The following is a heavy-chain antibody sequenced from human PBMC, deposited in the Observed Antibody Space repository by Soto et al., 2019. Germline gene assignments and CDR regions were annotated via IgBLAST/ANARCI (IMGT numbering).Heavy chain of an antibody. CDR1: GFSFSRYA. CDR2: ISYDGRNE. D-gene: IGHD6-19*01. CDR3: AKGRGGWPNYGLDV. J-gene: IGHJ6*02. V-gene: IGHV3-30*18. Sequence: QVKLVESGGGVVQPGRSLRLSCVASGFSFSRYAMDWVRQAPGKGLKWVAIISYDGRNEYYADSVKGRFTISRDNSKNTLYLQMNSLRPEDTAVYYCAKGRGGWPNYGLDVWGQGTTVTVSS.